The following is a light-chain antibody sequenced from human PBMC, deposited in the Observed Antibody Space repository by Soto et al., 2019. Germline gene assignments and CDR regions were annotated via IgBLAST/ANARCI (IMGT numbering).Light chain of an antibody. J-gene: IGKJ1*01. V-gene: IGKV3-20*01. CDR2: VAS. CDR3: RQYESAVT. CDR1: QSVSSSF. Sequence: EIVLTQSPGSLSLSPGEGATLSCRASQSVSSSFFAWYQQKPGQAPSLLIYVASRRSTGVPDRFSGSGSGTDFTLSISRLEPEDFAVYFCRQYESAVTFGQGTKVEIK.